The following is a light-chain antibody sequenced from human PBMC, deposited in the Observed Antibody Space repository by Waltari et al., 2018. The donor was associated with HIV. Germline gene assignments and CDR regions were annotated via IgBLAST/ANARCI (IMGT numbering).Light chain of an antibody. V-gene: IGLV1-44*01. CDR3: AAWDDSLNGVV. J-gene: IGLJ2*01. CDR2: SNN. Sequence: QSVLTQPPSASGTPGQRVTIPCSGSSSNIGSYTVNWYQQPPGTAPKLLIYSNNQRPSGVPARFSGSKSGTSASLAISGLQSEDEADYYCAAWDDSLNGVVFGGGTKLTVL. CDR1: SSNIGSYT.